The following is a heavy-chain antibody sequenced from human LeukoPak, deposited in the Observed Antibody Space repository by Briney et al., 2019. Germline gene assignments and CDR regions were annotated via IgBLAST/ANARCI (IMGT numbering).Heavy chain of an antibody. D-gene: IGHD5-12*01. Sequence: SETLSLTCAVYGESLSGYYWNWIRQPPGKGLEWIGEINYSGSTTYNPSLKSRVTISVDTSRNQFSLKLSSVTAADTALYYCARTDIVATDTFDYWGQGTLVTVSS. CDR2: INYSGST. CDR1: GESLSGYY. V-gene: IGHV4-34*01. J-gene: IGHJ4*02. CDR3: ARTDIVATDTFDY.